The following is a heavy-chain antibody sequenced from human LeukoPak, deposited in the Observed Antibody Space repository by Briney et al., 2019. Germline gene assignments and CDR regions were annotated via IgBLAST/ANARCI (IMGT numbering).Heavy chain of an antibody. D-gene: IGHD2-21*02. J-gene: IGHJ4*02. V-gene: IGHV1-2*02. CDR2: INPNSGGT. CDR1: GYTFTGYY. Sequence: RASVKVSCKASGYTFTGYYMHWVRQAPGQGREWMGWINPNSGGTNYAQKFQGRVTMTRDTSISTAYMDLSRLRSDDTAVYYCARGSVVTALIDYWGQGTLVTVSS. CDR3: ARGSVVTALIDY.